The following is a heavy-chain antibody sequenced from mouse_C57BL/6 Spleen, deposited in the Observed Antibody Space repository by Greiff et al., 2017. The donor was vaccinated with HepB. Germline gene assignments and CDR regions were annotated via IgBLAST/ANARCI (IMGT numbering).Heavy chain of an antibody. CDR3: ARGYGSSICYFDY. CDR2: IYPGDGET. V-gene: IGHV1-80*01. D-gene: IGHD1-1*01. CDR1: GYSFSSYC. J-gene: IGHJ2*01. Sequence: VQLQQSGAELVKPGASVKISCKASGYSFSSYCMSWVKQRPGKGLEWIGQIYPGDGETNYNGKFKGKTTMTADNSSSTAYMQLSSLTSEDSAIYFCARGYGSSICYFDYWGQGTTRTVSS.